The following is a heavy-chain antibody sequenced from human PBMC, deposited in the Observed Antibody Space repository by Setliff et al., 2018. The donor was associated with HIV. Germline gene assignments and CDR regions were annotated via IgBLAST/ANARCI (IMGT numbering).Heavy chain of an antibody. J-gene: IGHJ6*03. CDR2: ISSSSSYI. D-gene: IGHD5-12*01. CDR1: GFTFSSYS. Sequence: PGGSLRLPCAASGFTFSSYSMNWVRQAPGKGLEWVSSISSSSSYIYYADSVKGRFTISRDNAKNSLYLQMNSLRAEDTAVYYCARGDIVATIVYYYYMDVWGKGTTVTVSS. CDR3: ARGDIVATIVYYYYMDV. V-gene: IGHV3-21*01.